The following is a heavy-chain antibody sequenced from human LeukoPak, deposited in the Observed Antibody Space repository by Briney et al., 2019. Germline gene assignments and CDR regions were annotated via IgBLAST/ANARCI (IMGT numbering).Heavy chain of an antibody. V-gene: IGHV1-8*03. J-gene: IGHJ6*03. CDR1: GYTFTSYD. CDR3: AAGRIAAPGDYYYYMDV. Sequence: ASVKVSCKASGYTFTSYDINWVRQATGQGLEWMGWMNPNSGNTGYAQKFQGRVTITRNTSISTAYMELSSLRSEDTAVYYCAAGRIAAPGDYYYYMDVWGKGTTVTVSS. D-gene: IGHD6-6*01. CDR2: MNPNSGNT.